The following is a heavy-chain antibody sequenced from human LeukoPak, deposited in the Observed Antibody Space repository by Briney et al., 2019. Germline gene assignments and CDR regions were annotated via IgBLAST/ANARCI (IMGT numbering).Heavy chain of an antibody. D-gene: IGHD1-26*01. J-gene: IGHJ4*02. CDR2: ISAYNDDA. V-gene: IGHV1-18*01. CDR1: GYTYTTYR. Sequence: GASVKVSCKASGYTYTTYRISWVRQAPGQGLEWMGWISAYNDDAHYAQKLQGRVTMTTDTSTNTAYMELRSLILGDTAVYYCARVGGGNYYYFDYWGQGTLVTVSS. CDR3: ARVGGGNYYYFDY.